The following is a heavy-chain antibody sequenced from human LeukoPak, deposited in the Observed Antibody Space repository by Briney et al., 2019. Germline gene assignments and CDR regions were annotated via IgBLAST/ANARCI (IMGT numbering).Heavy chain of an antibody. J-gene: IGHJ6*03. CDR1: GGTFSSYA. CDR3: ARGYGSGSYLTGYYYYMDV. D-gene: IGHD3-10*01. V-gene: IGHV1-69*13. CDR2: IIPIFGTA. Sequence: SVKVSCKASGGTFSSYAISWVRQAPGQGLEWMGVIIPIFGTANYAQKFQGRVTITADESTSTAYMELSSLRSEDTAVYYCARGYGSGSYLTGYYYYMDVWGKGTTVTISS.